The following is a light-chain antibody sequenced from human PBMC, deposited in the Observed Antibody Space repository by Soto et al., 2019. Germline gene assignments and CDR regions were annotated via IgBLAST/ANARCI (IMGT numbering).Light chain of an antibody. V-gene: IGLV2-14*03. CDR1: SDVGAYSY. CDR2: DVG. Sequence: SDVGAYSYVSWYQQYPGKAPKLLIYDVGARPSGISDRFSGSKSGNTASLTISGLQAEDEADYYCSSYTAFTTYVFGSGTKVTVL. CDR3: SSYTAFTTYV. J-gene: IGLJ1*01.